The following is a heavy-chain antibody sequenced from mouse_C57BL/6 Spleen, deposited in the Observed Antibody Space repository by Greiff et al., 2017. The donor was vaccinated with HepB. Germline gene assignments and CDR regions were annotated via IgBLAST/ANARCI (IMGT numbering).Heavy chain of an antibody. V-gene: IGHV1-82*01. CDR3: ARCYGSHFDY. CDR2: IYPGDGDT. J-gene: IGHJ2*01. CDR1: GYAFSSSW. Sequence: QVQLQQSGPELVKPGASVKISCKASGYAFSSSWMNWVKQRPGKGLEWIGRIYPGDGDTNYNGKFKGKATLTADKSSSTAYMQLSSLTSEDSAVYFCARCYGSHFDYWGQGTTLTVSS. D-gene: IGHD2-2*01.